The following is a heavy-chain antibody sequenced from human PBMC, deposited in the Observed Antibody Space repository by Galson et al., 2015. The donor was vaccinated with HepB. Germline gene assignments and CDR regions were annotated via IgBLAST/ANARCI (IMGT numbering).Heavy chain of an antibody. CDR3: ASDIVVVPAAPPSLYNWFDP. D-gene: IGHD2-2*01. CDR1: GGSISSSSYY. Sequence: LSLTCTVSGGSISSSSYYWGWIRQPPGKGLEWIGSIYYSGSTYYNPSLKSRVTISVDTSKNQFSLKLSSVTAADTAVYYCASDIVVVPAAPPSLYNWFDPWGQGTLVTVSS. CDR2: IYYSGST. J-gene: IGHJ5*02. V-gene: IGHV4-39*01.